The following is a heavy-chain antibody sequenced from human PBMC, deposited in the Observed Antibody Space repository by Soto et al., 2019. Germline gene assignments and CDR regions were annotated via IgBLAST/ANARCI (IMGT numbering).Heavy chain of an antibody. D-gene: IGHD6-19*01. J-gene: IGHJ6*02. V-gene: IGHV3-23*01. CDR1: GFTFSSYA. Sequence: GGSLRLSCAASGFTFSSYAMSWVRQAPGKGLEWVSAISGSGGSTYYADSVKGRFTISRDNSKNTLYLQMNSLRAEDTAVYYCAKVGVAGTDLYYYYYYGMDVWGQGTTVTVSS. CDR2: ISGSGGST. CDR3: AKVGVAGTDLYYYYYYGMDV.